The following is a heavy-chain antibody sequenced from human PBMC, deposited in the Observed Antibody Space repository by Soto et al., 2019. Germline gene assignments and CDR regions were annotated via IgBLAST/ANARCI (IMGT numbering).Heavy chain of an antibody. Sequence: GSLRLSCAASGFTVSSNYMSWVRQAPGKGLEWVSVIYSGGSTYYADSVKGRFTIPRDNSKNTLYLQMNSLRAEDTAVYYCARGFNYDFWSGYYTPNWFDPWGQGTLVTVSS. J-gene: IGHJ5*02. CDR2: IYSGGST. V-gene: IGHV3-66*01. CDR1: GFTVSSNY. CDR3: ARGFNYDFWSGYYTPNWFDP. D-gene: IGHD3-3*01.